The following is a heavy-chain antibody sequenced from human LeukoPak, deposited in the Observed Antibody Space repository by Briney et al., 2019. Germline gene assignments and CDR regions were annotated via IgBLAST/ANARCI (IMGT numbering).Heavy chain of an antibody. CDR2: VLDNVRT. J-gene: IGHJ4*02. V-gene: IGHV4-59*11. Sequence: SETLSLTCTVSGGSIRRHYWSWLRQPPGKGLERIGYVLDNVRTKDNPSLNSRFTLSADTSKNQFSLRLTSVTAADTAVYYCGTIKRGNIFGFFDFWGQGILVTVSS. CDR1: GGSIRRHY. D-gene: IGHD3-3*02. CDR3: GTIKRGNIFGFFDF.